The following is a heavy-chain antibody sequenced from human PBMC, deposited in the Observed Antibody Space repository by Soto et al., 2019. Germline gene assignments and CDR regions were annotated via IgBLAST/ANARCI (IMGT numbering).Heavy chain of an antibody. J-gene: IGHJ6*02. Sequence: SVKVSCKASGGTFSSYAISWVLQAPGQGLERMGGIIPIFGTANYAQKFQGRVTITADKSTSTAYMELSSLRSEDTAVYYCARDIAARRSYYYYGMDVWGQGTTVTVSS. CDR2: IIPIFGTA. CDR3: ARDIAARRSYYYYGMDV. CDR1: GGTFSSYA. V-gene: IGHV1-69*06. D-gene: IGHD6-6*01.